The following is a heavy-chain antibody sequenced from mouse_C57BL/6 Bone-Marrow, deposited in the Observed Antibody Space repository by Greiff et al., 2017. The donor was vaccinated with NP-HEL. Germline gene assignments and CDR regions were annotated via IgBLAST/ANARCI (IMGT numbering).Heavy chain of an antibody. V-gene: IGHV7-3*01. Sequence: EVQLVESAGGLVQPGGSLSLSCAASGFTFTDYYMSWVRQPPGKALEWLGFIRNKANGYTTEYSASVKGRFTISRDNSQSILYLQMNALRAEDSATYYCARGMVTTVDYWGQGTTLTVSS. CDR3: ARGMVTTVDY. D-gene: IGHD2-2*01. J-gene: IGHJ2*01. CDR1: GFTFTDYY. CDR2: IRNKANGYTT.